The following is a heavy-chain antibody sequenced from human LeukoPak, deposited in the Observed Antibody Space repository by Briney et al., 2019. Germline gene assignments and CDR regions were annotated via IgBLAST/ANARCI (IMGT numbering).Heavy chain of an antibody. CDR3: ARAGDFCSGYPLGRDY. J-gene: IGHJ4*02. Sequence: PSQTLSLTCTVSGGSISSGSYYWSWIRQPAGKGLEWIVRIYTSGSTNYNPSLKSRVTISVDTSKNQFSLKLSSVTAADTAVYYCARAGDFCSGYPLGRDYWGQGTLVTVSS. CDR2: IYTSGST. D-gene: IGHD3-3*01. CDR1: GGSISSGSYY. V-gene: IGHV4-61*02.